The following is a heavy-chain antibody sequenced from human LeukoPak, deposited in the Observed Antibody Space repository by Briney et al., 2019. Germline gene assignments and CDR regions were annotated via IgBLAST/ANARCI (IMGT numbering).Heavy chain of an antibody. CDR2: MNPNSGNT. V-gene: IGHV1-8*01. J-gene: IGHJ5*02. D-gene: IGHD2-2*01. CDR1: GYTFTSYD. Sequence: GASVKVSCKASGYTFTSYDINWVRQATGQGLEWMGWMNPNSGNTGYAQKFQGRVTMTRNTSISTAYMELSSLRSEDTAVYYCARAQLLNTWFDPWGQGTLVTVSS. CDR3: ARAQLLNTWFDP.